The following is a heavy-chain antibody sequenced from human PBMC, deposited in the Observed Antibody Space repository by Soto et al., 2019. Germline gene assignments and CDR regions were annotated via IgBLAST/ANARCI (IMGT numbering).Heavy chain of an antibody. CDR1: GFSLTTEGVG. V-gene: IGHV2-5*04. Sequence: SCPTLVNPTQTLTVTCTISGFSLTTEGVGVGWIRQPPGKALEWLASIYWHEDVRKNPSLGNRVTITRDTAKRQVVLTLTNMDPVDTATYYCIRAFDWNYDWGQGILVTVYS. CDR2: IYWHEDV. CDR3: IRAFDWNYD. D-gene: IGHD1-7*01. J-gene: IGHJ4*02.